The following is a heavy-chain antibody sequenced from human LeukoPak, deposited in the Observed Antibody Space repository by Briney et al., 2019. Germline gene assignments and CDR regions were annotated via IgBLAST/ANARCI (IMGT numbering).Heavy chain of an antibody. V-gene: IGHV4-59*08. CDR1: GGSISNDY. CDR3: ARQVQLVEFDY. CDR2: ISDIGRT. Sequence: SETLSLTCTVSGGSISNDYWSWIRQPPGKGLEWIGYISDIGRTNYSASLKSRITISRDTSKNLFSLKVNSVTAADTAVYYCARQVQLVEFDYWGQGTLVTVFS. D-gene: IGHD6-13*01. J-gene: IGHJ4*02.